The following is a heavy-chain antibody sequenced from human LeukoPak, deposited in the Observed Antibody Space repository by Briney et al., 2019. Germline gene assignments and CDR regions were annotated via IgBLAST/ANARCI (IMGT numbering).Heavy chain of an antibody. V-gene: IGHV3-74*01. Sequence: SGVSLRLSCGASGXTVNSNYMAWVRQAPGKGRVWVSRVDFDGSNTNYADCVKGRFTISRDNAKNTLYLQMNSLRGEDTALYYCTRGISGSRYFDYWGQGTLVTVSS. D-gene: IGHD1-14*01. J-gene: IGHJ4*03. CDR1: GXTVNSNY. CDR2: VDFDGSNT. CDR3: TRGISGSRYFDY.